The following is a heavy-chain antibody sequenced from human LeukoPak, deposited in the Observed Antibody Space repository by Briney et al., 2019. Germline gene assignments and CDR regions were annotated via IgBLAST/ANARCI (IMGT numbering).Heavy chain of an antibody. CDR3: ARGPVIVVVPAAITGYYYMDV. Sequence: PGGSLRLSCAASGFTFSSYSMNWVRQAPGKGLEWVSSISSSSSYIYYPYYVKGRFTISRDNAKNSLYLQMHSLRAEDTAVYYCARGPVIVVVPAAITGYYYMDVWGKGTTVTVSS. CDR2: ISSSSSYI. CDR1: GFTFSSYS. J-gene: IGHJ6*03. V-gene: IGHV3-21*01. D-gene: IGHD2-2*01.